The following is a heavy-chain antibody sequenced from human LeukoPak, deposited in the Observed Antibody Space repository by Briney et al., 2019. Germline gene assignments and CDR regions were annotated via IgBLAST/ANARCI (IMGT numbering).Heavy chain of an antibody. D-gene: IGHD3-10*01. CDR2: ISSSGSTI. CDR1: GFTFSDYE. Sequence: GGSLRLSFAASGFTFSDYEMSRGRQAPGKGLEWVSYISSSGSTIYYADSVKGRFTISRDNAKNSLYLQMNSLRAEDTAVYYCARDLYGSGSYYNPFDYWGQGTLVTVSS. CDR3: ARDLYGSGSYYNPFDY. J-gene: IGHJ4*02. V-gene: IGHV3-48*03.